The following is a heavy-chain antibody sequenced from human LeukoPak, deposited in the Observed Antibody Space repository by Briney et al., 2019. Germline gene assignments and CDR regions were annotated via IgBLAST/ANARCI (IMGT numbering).Heavy chain of an antibody. CDR1: GFIVSSNY. Sequence: PGGSLRLSCAASGFIVSSNYMSWVRQAPGKGLEWVSVIYSGGRTYYADSVKGRFTISRDNSRNTLYLQMNSLRAEDTAEYYCARGLGRELDGAFDIWGQGTMVTVSS. J-gene: IGHJ3*02. D-gene: IGHD3-10*01. CDR3: ARGLGRELDGAFDI. V-gene: IGHV3-53*01. CDR2: IYSGGRT.